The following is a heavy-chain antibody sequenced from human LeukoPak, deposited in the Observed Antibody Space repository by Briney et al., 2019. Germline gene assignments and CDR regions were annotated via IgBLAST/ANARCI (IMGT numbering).Heavy chain of an antibody. D-gene: IGHD5-12*01. V-gene: IGHV3-74*01. Sequence: GGSLRLSCAASGFIFSSYAMTWVRQAAGKGLVWVSRVNSDGSRAVYADSVKGRFTISRDSAKNSLYLQMNSLRAEDTAVYYCARVSGYGAYFDYWGQGTLVTVSS. CDR3: ARVSGYGAYFDY. CDR2: VNSDGSRA. CDR1: GFIFSSYA. J-gene: IGHJ4*02.